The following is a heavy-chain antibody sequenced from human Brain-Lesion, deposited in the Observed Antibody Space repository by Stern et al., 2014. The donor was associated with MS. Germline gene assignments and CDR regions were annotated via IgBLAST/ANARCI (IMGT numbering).Heavy chain of an antibody. Sequence: EVKLMESGGDLVQPGGSLRLSCTASGFTFSTYWMHWVRQAPGKGLVWVSRINGDGSRTSYADSVKGRFTISRDNAKNTLYVQMNSLRVEDTAVYYCARAHVDTWDWFDPWGQGTLVTVSS. CDR2: INGDGSRT. V-gene: IGHV3-74*02. D-gene: IGHD5-18*01. CDR1: GFTFSTYW. J-gene: IGHJ5*02. CDR3: ARAHVDTWDWFDP.